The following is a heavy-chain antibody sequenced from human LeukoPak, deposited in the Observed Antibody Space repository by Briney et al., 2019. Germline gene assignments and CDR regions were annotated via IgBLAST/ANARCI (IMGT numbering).Heavy chain of an antibody. D-gene: IGHD2-15*01. Sequence: SETLPLTCTVSGGSISSSYWSWIRQPPGKGLEWIGHIYYSGSTNFNPSLKSRVTLSLDTSKNQFSLKLLSVTAADTAVYYCAREGWDLWGRGTLVTVSS. CDR2: IYYSGST. J-gene: IGHJ2*01. V-gene: IGHV4-59*01. CDR3: AREGWDL. CDR1: GGSISSSY.